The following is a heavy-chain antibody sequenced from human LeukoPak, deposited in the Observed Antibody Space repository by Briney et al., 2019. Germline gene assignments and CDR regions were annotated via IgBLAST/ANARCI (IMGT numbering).Heavy chain of an antibody. CDR2: IYSGGST. CDR3: ARERAYCSGGSCPNYYYYGMDV. V-gene: IGHV3-53*04. CDR1: GFTVSSNY. Sequence: GGSLRLSCAASGFTVSSNYMSWVRQAPGKGLEWVSVIYSGGSTYYADSVKGRFTISRHNSKNTLYPQMNSLRAEDTAVYYCARERAYCSGGSCPNYYYYGMDVWGQGTTVTVSS. D-gene: IGHD2-15*01. J-gene: IGHJ6*02.